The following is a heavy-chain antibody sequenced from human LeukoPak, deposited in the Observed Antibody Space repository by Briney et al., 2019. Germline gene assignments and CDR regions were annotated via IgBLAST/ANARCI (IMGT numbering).Heavy chain of an antibody. CDR3: ARVGSGYYGSGSYYNFDY. Sequence: GGSLRLSCAPSGFTFSSYWMSWVRQAPGNGLEWVANIKQDGSEKYYVDSVKGRFTISRDNAKNSLYLQMNSLRAEDTAEYYCARVGSGYYGSGSYYNFDYWGQGTLVTVSS. CDR2: IKQDGSEK. D-gene: IGHD3-10*01. J-gene: IGHJ4*02. V-gene: IGHV3-7*01. CDR1: GFTFSSYW.